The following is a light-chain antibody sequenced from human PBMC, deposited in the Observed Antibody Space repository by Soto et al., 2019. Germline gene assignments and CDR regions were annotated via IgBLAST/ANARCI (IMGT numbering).Light chain of an antibody. Sequence: QSVLTQPPSASGSPGQSVTISCTGTSSDVGGYNYVSWYQQHPGKAPKLIIYEVNKRPSGVPDRFSGSKSGNTASLTVSGLQAEDEADYYCSSYAGSNGVVFGGGTKLTVL. CDR1: SSDVGGYNY. CDR3: SSYAGSNGVV. CDR2: EVN. J-gene: IGLJ2*01. V-gene: IGLV2-8*01.